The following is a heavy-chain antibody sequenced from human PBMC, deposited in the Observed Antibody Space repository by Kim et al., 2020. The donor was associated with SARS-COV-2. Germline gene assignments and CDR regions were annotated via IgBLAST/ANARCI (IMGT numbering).Heavy chain of an antibody. J-gene: IGHJ3*02. CDR2: IIPIFGTA. Sequence: SVKVSCKASGGTFSSYAISWVRQAPGQGLEWMGGIIPIFGTANYAQKFQGRVTITADESTSTAYMELSSLRSEDTAVYYCARYGFTLYDAFDIWGQGTMVTVSS. D-gene: IGHD4-17*01. V-gene: IGHV1-69*13. CDR3: ARYGFTLYDAFDI. CDR1: GGTFSSYA.